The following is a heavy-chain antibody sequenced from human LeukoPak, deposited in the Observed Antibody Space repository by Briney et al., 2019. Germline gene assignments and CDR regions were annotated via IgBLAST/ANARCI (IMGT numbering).Heavy chain of an antibody. Sequence: SVKVSCKASGGTFSSYAISWVRQAPGQGLELMGGIIPIFGTANYAQKFQGRVTITTDESTSTAYMELSGLRSEDTAVYYCARWRYSSGNWFDPWGQGTLVTVSS. CDR3: ARWRYSSGNWFDP. CDR1: GGTFSSYA. D-gene: IGHD6-19*01. J-gene: IGHJ5*02. V-gene: IGHV1-69*05. CDR2: IIPIFGTA.